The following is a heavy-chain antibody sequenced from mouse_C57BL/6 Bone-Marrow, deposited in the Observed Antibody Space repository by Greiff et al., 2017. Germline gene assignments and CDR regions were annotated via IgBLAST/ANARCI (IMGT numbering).Heavy chain of an antibody. CDR2: IVPGIGST. V-gene: IGHV14-4*01. CDR3: ATKDGNYFDF. J-gene: IGHJ2*01. Sequence: VQLQQSGAELVRPGASVKLSCTASGFNFNDYYIHWVKQRPGHGLEWIGWIVPGIGSTEYDSKFKGKATITADTSSNTAYIQLSSLTSEDTAVYYCATKDGNYFDFWGRGTPLTVAA. CDR1: GFNFNDYY. D-gene: IGHD2-1*01.